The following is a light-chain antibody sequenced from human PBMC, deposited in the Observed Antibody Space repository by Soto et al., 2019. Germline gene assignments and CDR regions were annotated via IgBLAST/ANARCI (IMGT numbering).Light chain of an antibody. Sequence: EIVMTQSAATLSASPGERATLFPRARQSVSSNLSLYQQKHTQAPRLXNYGASTWATGIPARFTASGSWTEFTITVSTLQSADFAVYGCQRYNNWPTETFGQGTRL. CDR1: QSVSSN. J-gene: IGKJ5*01. V-gene: IGKV3-15*01. CDR3: QRYNNWPTET. CDR2: GAS.